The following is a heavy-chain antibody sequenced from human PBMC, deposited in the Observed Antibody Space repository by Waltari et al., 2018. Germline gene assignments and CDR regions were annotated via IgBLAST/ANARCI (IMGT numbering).Heavy chain of an antibody. CDR1: VGSVSSYY. V-gene: IGHV4-4*07. J-gene: IGHJ4*02. Sequence: QVQLQESGPGLVKPSETLSLTCTVSVGSVSSYYWSWIRQPAGKGLEWIGSIYYSGSTYYDPTIKSRVTRSVDTSKNQFSLKLSSVTAADTAVYYCEGYGDYVDYWGQGTLVTVSS. CDR3: EGYGDYVDY. CDR2: IYYSGST. D-gene: IGHD4-17*01.